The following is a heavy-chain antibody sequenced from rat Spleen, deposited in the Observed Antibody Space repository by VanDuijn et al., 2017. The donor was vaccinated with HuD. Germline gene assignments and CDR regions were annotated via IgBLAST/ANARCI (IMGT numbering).Heavy chain of an antibody. CDR2: ISYDGGST. D-gene: IGHD4-3*01. J-gene: IGHJ2*01. CDR1: GFTFSNYG. Sequence: EVQLVESGGGLVQPGRSMKLSCAASGFTFSNYGMAWVRQAPKKGLEWVAYISYDGGSTYYRDSVKGRFTISRDNAKSTLYLQMDSLRSEDTATYYCTTDRGTRDYWGQGVMVTVSS. CDR3: TTDRGTRDY. V-gene: IGHV5-20*01.